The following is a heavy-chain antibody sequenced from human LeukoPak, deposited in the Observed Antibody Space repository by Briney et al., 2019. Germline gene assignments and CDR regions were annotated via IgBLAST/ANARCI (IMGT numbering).Heavy chain of an antibody. J-gene: IGHJ4*02. CDR2: ISSSGLNT. CDR1: GFTFSSYS. Sequence: PGGSLRLSCAASGFTFSSYSMNWVRQAPGKGLEWVSYISSSGLNTYYADSVRGRFTISRDNSKNTLYLHMNSLRAEDTAVYYCAREDSMYCGGDCYWLFDYWGQGTLVTVSS. CDR3: AREDSMYCGGDCYWLFDY. D-gene: IGHD2-21*02. V-gene: IGHV3-48*01.